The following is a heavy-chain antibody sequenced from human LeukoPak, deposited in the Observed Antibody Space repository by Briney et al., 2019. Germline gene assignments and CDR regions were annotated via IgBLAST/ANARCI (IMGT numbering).Heavy chain of an antibody. J-gene: IGHJ4*02. D-gene: IGHD2/OR15-2a*01. CDR3: AKDHKGIPFLFDY. V-gene: IGHV3-30*18. CDR1: GFTFSSYG. CDR2: ISYDGSNK. Sequence: GGSLRLSCAASGFTFSSYGMHWVRQAPGKGLEWVAVISYDGSNKYYADSVKGRFTIPRDNSKNTLYLQMNSLRAEDTAVYYCAKDHKGIPFLFDYWGQGTLVTVSS.